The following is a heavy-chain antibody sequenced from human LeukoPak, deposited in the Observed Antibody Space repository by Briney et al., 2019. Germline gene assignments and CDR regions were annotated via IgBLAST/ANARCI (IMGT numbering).Heavy chain of an antibody. V-gene: IGHV3-23*01. J-gene: IGHJ4*02. CDR1: GFTFSSSA. D-gene: IGHD5-24*01. CDR3: AKSGYNRFDY. CDR2: ISGRGSGGST. Sequence: GGSLRLSCAASGFTFSSSAMSWVRQAPGRGLEWVSSISGRGSGGSTYYADSVKGRFTISRDNSKNTLYLQMNSLRAEDTAVYYCAKSGYNRFDYWGQGTLVTVSS.